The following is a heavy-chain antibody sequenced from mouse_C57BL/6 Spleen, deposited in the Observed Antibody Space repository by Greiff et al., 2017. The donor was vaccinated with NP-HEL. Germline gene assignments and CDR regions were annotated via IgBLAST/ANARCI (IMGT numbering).Heavy chain of an antibody. CDR3: ARDYYDSNAMDC. V-gene: IGHV14-2*01. D-gene: IGHD1-1*01. J-gene: IGHJ4*01. CDR1: GFNFKDYY. Sequence: EVQLQQSGAELVKPGASVKLSCTASGFNFKDYYMHWVKQRTEQGLEWIGKIDPDDGETKYAPKFQGKATITADTSSNTAYLQLSSLASEDYAVYYSARDYYDSNAMDCWGQGTSVTVAS. CDR2: IDPDDGET.